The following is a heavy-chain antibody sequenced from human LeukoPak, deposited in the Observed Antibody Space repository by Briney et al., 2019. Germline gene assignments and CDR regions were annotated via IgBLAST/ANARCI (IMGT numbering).Heavy chain of an antibody. CDR1: GYTFTGYY. CDR3: AKRISNGVCCNPSIDY. CDR2: INPNSGGT. Sequence: ASVKVSCKASGYTFTGYYMHWVRQAPGQGLEWMGWINPNSGGTNYAQKFQGWVTMTRDTSISAAYMELSRLRSDDTAVYYCAKRISNGVCCNPSIDYWGQGTLVTVSS. V-gene: IGHV1-2*04. J-gene: IGHJ4*02. D-gene: IGHD2-8*01.